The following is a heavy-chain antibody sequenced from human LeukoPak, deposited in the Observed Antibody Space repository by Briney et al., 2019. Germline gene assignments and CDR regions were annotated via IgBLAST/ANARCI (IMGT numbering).Heavy chain of an antibody. Sequence: ASVKVSCKASGYTFTGYYMHWVRQAPGQGLEWMGWINPNSGGTNYAQEFQGRVTMTRDTSISTAYMELSRLRSDDTAVYYCARESGIAAAGMPTYAFDIWGQGTMVTVSS. CDR2: INPNSGGT. V-gene: IGHV1-2*02. CDR3: ARESGIAAAGMPTYAFDI. CDR1: GYTFTGYY. D-gene: IGHD6-13*01. J-gene: IGHJ3*02.